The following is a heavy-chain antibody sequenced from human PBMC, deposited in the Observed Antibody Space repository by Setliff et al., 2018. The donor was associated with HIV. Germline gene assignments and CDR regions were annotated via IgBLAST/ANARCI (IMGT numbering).Heavy chain of an antibody. CDR1: GDTFTTYD. J-gene: IGHJ4*02. V-gene: IGHV1-18*01. Sequence: ASVKVSCKASGDTFTTYDINWVRQAPGQGLEWMGWISAYNGNTNYAQKLQGRVTMTTDTSTSTAYMELRSLRSDDTAVYYCAREFRGSSWDYWGQGTLVTVSS. CDR2: ISAYNGNT. CDR3: AREFRGSSWDY. D-gene: IGHD6-13*01.